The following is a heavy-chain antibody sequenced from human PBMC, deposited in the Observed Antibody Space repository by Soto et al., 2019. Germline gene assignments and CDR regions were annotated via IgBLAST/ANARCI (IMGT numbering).Heavy chain of an antibody. Sequence: PGESLKISCVASGFTFNSYSMNWVRQAPGKGLEWVSSISSANAYIYYADSVKGRFTISRDNARNSLYLQMNSLRAEDTAVYYCARVWEKRYDFWSGYSPSRAGSPPPLGMDVWGQGTTVTVSS. CDR1: GFTFNSYS. CDR2: ISSANAYI. J-gene: IGHJ6*02. D-gene: IGHD3-3*01. V-gene: IGHV3-21*01. CDR3: ARVWEKRYDFWSGYSPSRAGSPPPLGMDV.